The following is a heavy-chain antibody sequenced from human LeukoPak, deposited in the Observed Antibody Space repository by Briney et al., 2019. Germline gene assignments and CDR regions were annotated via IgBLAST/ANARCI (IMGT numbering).Heavy chain of an antibody. CDR3: ARDFGGYNYNFDY. D-gene: IGHD5-24*01. CDR2: IYYSGST. V-gene: IGHV4-39*07. J-gene: IGHJ4*02. Sequence: TSETLSLTFTVSGGSISSSSYYWGWIRQPPGKGLEWIGGIYYSGSTYYNPSLKSRVTISVDTSKNQFSLKLSSVTAADTAVYYCARDFGGYNYNFDYWGQGTLVTVSS. CDR1: GGSISSSSYY.